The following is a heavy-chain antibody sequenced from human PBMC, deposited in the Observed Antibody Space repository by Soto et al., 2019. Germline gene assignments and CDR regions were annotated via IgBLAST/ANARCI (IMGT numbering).Heavy chain of an antibody. Sequence: SETLSLTCTVSGASVTTGGYFWTWLRQHPGKGPEWIGYIHSRGSTFYNPSFQSRLSMSLDSSKNHFTLTLTSVTAADTAVYYCAVHRATPGVALTNCFGPWGEGSLVTVS. V-gene: IGHV4-31*03. CDR2: IHSRGST. CDR3: AVHRATPGVALTNCFGP. J-gene: IGHJ5*02. CDR1: GASVTTGGYF. D-gene: IGHD3-10*01.